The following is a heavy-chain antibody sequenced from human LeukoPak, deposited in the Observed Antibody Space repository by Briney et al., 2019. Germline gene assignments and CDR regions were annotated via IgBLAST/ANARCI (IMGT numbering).Heavy chain of an antibody. J-gene: IGHJ4*02. V-gene: IGHV4-4*07. CDR2: VYTSGST. CDR1: GGSISSYY. CDR3: ARESATAGDPTADY. Sequence: SETLSLTCTVSGGSISSYYWSWIRQPAGKGLEWIGRVYTSGSTNYNPSLKSRVTMSVDTSKNQFSLKLSSVTAADTAVYYCARESATAGDPTADYWGQGTLVTVSS. D-gene: IGHD2-21*02.